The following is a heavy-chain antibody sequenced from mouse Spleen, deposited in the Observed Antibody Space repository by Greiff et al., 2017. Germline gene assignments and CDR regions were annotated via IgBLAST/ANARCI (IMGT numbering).Heavy chain of an antibody. CDR2: ISSGGGNT. CDR1: GFTFSSYA. Sequence: EVQLVESGGGLVKRGGSLKLSCAASGFTFSSYAMSWVRQTPEKRLEWVATISSGGGNTYYPDSVKGRFTISRDNAKNTLYLQMSSLKPEDTAMYYCVRHRDYGYDYAMDYWGPGTSVTVSS. D-gene: IGHD1-2*01. CDR3: VRHRDYGYDYAMDY. V-gene: IGHV5-9-3*01. J-gene: IGHJ4*01.